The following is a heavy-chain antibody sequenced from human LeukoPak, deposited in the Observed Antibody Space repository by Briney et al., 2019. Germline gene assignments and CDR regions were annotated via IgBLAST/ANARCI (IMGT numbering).Heavy chain of an antibody. J-gene: IGHJ4*02. V-gene: IGHV4-39*07. CDR3: VRVADGSNLGEDLCFDL. D-gene: IGHD5-24*01. CDR1: GGSISTSNYY. CDR2: IYHSGST. Sequence: NPSETLSLTCTVSGGSISTSNYYWGWIRQPPGKGLEWIGSIYHSGSTYYNPSLKSRVTISVDTSKNQFSLKLSSVTAADTAVYYCVRVADGSNLGEDLCFDLWGQGTLVTVSS.